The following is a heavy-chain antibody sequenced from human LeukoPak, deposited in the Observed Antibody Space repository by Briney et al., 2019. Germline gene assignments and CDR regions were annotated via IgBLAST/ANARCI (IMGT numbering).Heavy chain of an antibody. Sequence: GRSLRLSCAPSGFTFSSYAIHWVRQAPGKGLEWVAVISYEGDNKYYADSVKGRFTISRDNSKNTLYLQMNSLRPEDTAVYYCARVYSSGWHSSVEYWGQGTLVTVSS. CDR1: GFTFSSYA. CDR3: ARVYSSGWHSSVEY. CDR2: ISYEGDNK. D-gene: IGHD6-19*01. J-gene: IGHJ4*02. V-gene: IGHV3-30-3*01.